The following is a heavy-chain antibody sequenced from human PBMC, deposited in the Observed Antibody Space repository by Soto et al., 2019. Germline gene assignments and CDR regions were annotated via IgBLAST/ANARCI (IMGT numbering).Heavy chain of an antibody. CDR2: ISAYNGNT. Sequence: QVQLVQSGAEVKKPGASVKVSCKASGYTFTSYGISWVRQAPGQGLEWMGWISAYNGNTKYAQKLQGRVPMTTDTSTSTAYIERRSMRPDDTAVYYCARDRAVGLVDYWGQGSRVTV. CDR1: GYTFTSYG. V-gene: IGHV1-18*01. CDR3: ARDRAVGLVDY. D-gene: IGHD6-19*01. J-gene: IGHJ4*02.